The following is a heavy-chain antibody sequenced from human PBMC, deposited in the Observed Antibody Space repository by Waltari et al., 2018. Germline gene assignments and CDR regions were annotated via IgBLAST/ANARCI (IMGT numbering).Heavy chain of an antibody. Sequence: AMNWVRQSPGQGLEWMGWINTNTGNPTYAQGFTGRFVFSLDTSVSTAYLQISSLKAEDTAVYYCARGPNYDFWSGYSHDAFDIWGQGTMVTVSS. J-gene: IGHJ3*02. CDR1: A. CDR3: ARGPNYDFWSGYSHDAFDI. D-gene: IGHD3-3*01. CDR2: INTNTGNP. V-gene: IGHV7-4-1*02.